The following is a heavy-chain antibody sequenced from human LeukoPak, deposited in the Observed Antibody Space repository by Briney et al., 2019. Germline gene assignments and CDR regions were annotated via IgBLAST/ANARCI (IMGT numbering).Heavy chain of an antibody. CDR3: ARDRAGYCSGGSCHMYPYYYYYMDV. D-gene: IGHD2-15*01. CDR2: ISPHSGGP. J-gene: IGHJ6*03. Sequence: SVKVSCKASGYNFTGHYMHWVRQAPGQGLEWMGWISPHSGGPTYAHKFQGRVTMTRDTAISTAYMELSRLRSDDTAVYYCARDRAGYCSGGSCHMYPYYYYYMDVWGKGTTVTVSS. V-gene: IGHV1-2*07. CDR1: GYNFTGHY.